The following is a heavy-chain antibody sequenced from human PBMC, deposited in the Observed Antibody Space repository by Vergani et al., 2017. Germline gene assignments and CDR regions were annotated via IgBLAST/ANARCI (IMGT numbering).Heavy chain of an antibody. Sequence: QVQLQESGPGLVKPSETLSLTCTVSGGSISSYYWSWIRQPPGKGLEWIGYIYYSGRTNYNPALKSRVTISVDTSKNQFSLKLSSVTAADTAVYYCARARYSYGYYFDYWGQGTLVTVSS. V-gene: IGHV4-59*01. CDR3: ARARYSYGYYFDY. CDR1: GGSISSYY. D-gene: IGHD5-18*01. J-gene: IGHJ4*02. CDR2: IYYSGRT.